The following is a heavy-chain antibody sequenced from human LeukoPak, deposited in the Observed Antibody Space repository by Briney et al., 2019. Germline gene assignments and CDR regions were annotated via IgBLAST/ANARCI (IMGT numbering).Heavy chain of an antibody. CDR1: GFSVNSYS. CDR3: ARDFTTVTTAYFHH. V-gene: IGHV3-21*01. D-gene: IGHD4-17*01. CDR2: ISTNGHI. Sequence: GGSVSLPCTAFGFSVNSYSMERIRPAPGLGLEWGSNISTNGHIYYAACVKGRFTIFGDDAEDSLYLQMNGMRAEDTAIYYCARDFTTVTTAYFHHWGRGTLVTVSS. J-gene: IGHJ1*01.